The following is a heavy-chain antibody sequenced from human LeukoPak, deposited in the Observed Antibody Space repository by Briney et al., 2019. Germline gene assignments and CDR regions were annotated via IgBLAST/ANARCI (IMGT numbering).Heavy chain of an antibody. CDR2: INPNSGGT. Sequence: ASVKVSCKASGYTFTGYYMHWVRQAPGQGLEWMGWINPNSGGTNYAQKFQGRVTMTRDTSISTAYMELSRLRADDTAVYYCARDRVPAADFDYWGQGTLVTVSS. V-gene: IGHV1-2*02. CDR1: GYTFTGYY. D-gene: IGHD2-2*01. J-gene: IGHJ4*02. CDR3: ARDRVPAADFDY.